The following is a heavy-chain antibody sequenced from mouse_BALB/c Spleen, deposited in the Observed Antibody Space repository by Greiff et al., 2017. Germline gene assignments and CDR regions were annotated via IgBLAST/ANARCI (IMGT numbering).Heavy chain of an antibody. V-gene: IGHV5-6-5*01. Sequence: EVQMVESGGGLVKPGGSLKLSCAASGFTFSSYAMSWVRQTPEKRLEWVASISSGGSTYYPDSVKGRFTISRDNARNILYLQMSSLRSEDTAMYYCARGHYDYDASFDYWGQGTTLTVSS. CDR3: ARGHYDYDASFDY. D-gene: IGHD2-4*01. CDR2: ISSGGST. J-gene: IGHJ2*01. CDR1: GFTFSSYA.